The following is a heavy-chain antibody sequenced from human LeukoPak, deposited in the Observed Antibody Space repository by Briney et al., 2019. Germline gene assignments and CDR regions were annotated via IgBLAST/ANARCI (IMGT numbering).Heavy chain of an antibody. D-gene: IGHD4-23*01. CDR1: GFTFSSYW. CDR3: AREERLRWTAY. V-gene: IGHV3-74*01. J-gene: IGHJ4*02. CDR2: INTDGSGSST. Sequence: GGSLRLSCAASGFTFSSYWMHWVRQAPGKGLVWVSRINTDGSGSSTSYADSVKGRFTISRDDAKNTLYLQMNSLRAEDTAVYYCAREERLRWTAYWGQGTLVTVSS.